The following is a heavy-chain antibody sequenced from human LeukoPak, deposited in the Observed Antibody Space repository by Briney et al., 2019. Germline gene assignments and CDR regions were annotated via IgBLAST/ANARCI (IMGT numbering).Heavy chain of an antibody. CDR2: IYYSGST. J-gene: IGHJ4*02. D-gene: IGHD3-10*01. Sequence: PSETLSLTCTVSGGSISSSSYYWGWTRQPPGKGLEWIGSIYYSGSTYYNPSLKSRVTISVDTSKNQFSLKLSSVTAADTAVYYCARQDYYGSGSYYNVPNFDYWGQGTLVTVSS. V-gene: IGHV4-39*01. CDR3: ARQDYYGSGSYYNVPNFDY. CDR1: GGSISSSSYY.